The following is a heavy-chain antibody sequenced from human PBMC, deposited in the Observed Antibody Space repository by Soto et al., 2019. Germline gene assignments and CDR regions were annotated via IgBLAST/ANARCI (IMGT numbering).Heavy chain of an antibody. V-gene: IGHV4-39*01. CDR3: ARLNKPGWFDP. Sequence: PSETLCVTCTVSGGSISSGGYYWSWIRQPPEKGLEWIATIYYSGSTYYSPSLKSRVTISVDTSKNQFSLRLASVTAADTAVYYCARLNKPGWFDPWGQGTLVTVSS. J-gene: IGHJ5*02. CDR1: GGSISSGGYY. CDR2: IYYSGST.